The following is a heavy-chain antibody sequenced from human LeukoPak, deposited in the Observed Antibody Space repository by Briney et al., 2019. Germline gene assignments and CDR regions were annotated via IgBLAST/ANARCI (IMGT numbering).Heavy chain of an antibody. J-gene: IGHJ4*02. Sequence: SETLSLTCTVSGGSISSYYWSRIRQSPGMGLEWIGYIYYSGYTNYNPSLKSRVTISVDTSNNQFSLKLNSVTAADTAVYYCARSEPRGYSYGFVDNWGQGTLVTVSS. CDR3: ARSEPRGYSYGFVDN. D-gene: IGHD5-18*01. V-gene: IGHV4-59*01. CDR2: IYYSGYT. CDR1: GGSISSYY.